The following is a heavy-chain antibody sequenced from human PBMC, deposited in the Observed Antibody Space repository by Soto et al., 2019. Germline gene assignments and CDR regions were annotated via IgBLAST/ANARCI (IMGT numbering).Heavy chain of an antibody. Sequence: PSETLSLTCTVSGGSISSGGYYWSWIRQHPGKGLEWIGYIYYSGSTYYNPSLKSRVTISVDTSKNQFSLKLSSVTAADTAVYYCARGYSGSYYYYYGMDVWGQGTTVTVS. J-gene: IGHJ6*02. CDR2: IYYSGST. D-gene: IGHD1-26*01. CDR3: ARGYSGSYYYYYGMDV. CDR1: GGSISSGGYY. V-gene: IGHV4-31*03.